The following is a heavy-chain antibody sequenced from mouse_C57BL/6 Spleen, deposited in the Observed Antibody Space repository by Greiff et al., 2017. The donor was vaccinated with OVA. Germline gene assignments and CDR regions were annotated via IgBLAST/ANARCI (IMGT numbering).Heavy chain of an antibody. J-gene: IGHJ2*01. CDR3: ARSPLGSYYFDY. CDR2: IYPGDGDT. V-gene: IGHV1-82*01. CDR1: GYAFSSSW. D-gene: IGHD1-1*02. Sequence: QVQLKESGPELVKPGASVKISCKASGYAFSSSWMNWVKQRPGKGLEWIGRIYPGDGDTNYNGKFKGKATLTADKSSSTAYMQLSSLTSEDSAVYFCARSPLGSYYFDYWGQGTTLTVSS.